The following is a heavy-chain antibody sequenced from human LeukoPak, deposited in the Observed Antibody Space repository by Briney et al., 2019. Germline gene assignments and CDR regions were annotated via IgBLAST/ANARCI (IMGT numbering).Heavy chain of an antibody. Sequence: GGSLRLSCAASGFTFSSYAMNWARQAPGKGLEWVSAISGSGNSTYYADSVKGRFTISRDNSKNTLYLQMNSLRAEDTAVYYCAKGIHSGYDYPFDYWGQGNLVTVSS. J-gene: IGHJ4*02. CDR1: GFTFSSYA. CDR2: ISGSGNST. D-gene: IGHD5-12*01. CDR3: AKGIHSGYDYPFDY. V-gene: IGHV3-23*01.